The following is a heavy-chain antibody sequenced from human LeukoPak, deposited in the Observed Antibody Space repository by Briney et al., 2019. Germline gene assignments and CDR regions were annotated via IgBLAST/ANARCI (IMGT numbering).Heavy chain of an antibody. CDR3: ARAAHSGSLAPFDY. D-gene: IGHD1-26*01. Sequence: PSETLSLTCIVSARSISNYYWSWLRQPAGKGLEWIGRIYSSGSTNYNPSLKSRVTMSLDTSKNQFSLKLSSVTAADTAVYYCARAAHSGSLAPFDYWGQGTLVTVSS. V-gene: IGHV4-4*07. CDR1: ARSISNYY. J-gene: IGHJ4*02. CDR2: IYSSGST.